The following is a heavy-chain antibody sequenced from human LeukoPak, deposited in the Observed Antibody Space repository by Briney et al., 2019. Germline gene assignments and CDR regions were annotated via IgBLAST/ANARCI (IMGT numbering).Heavy chain of an antibody. CDR1: GGPIISHY. Sequence: SETLSLTCSVSGGPIISHYWSWVRQPPGNGLEWIGYIYKSGSNVYKPSLRRRGTISIDTYKGQFYLEVSCVTGADSAIYYCVRDALEGYYSYYYMDVWGRGTTVTVSS. D-gene: IGHD1-1*01. V-gene: IGHV4-59*11. CDR2: IYKSGSN. J-gene: IGHJ6*03. CDR3: VRDALEGYYSYYYMDV.